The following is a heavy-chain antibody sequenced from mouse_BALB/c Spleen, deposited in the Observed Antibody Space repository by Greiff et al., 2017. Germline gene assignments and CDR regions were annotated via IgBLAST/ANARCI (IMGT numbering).Heavy chain of an antibody. V-gene: IGHV5-9-3*01. CDR1: GFTFSSYA. J-gene: IGHJ3*01. Sequence: EVQLVESGGGLVKPGGSLKLSCAASGFTFSSYAMSWVRQTPEKRLEWVATISSGGSYTYYPDSVKGRFTISRDNAKNTLYLQMSSLRSEDTAMYYCARGTLAWFAYWGQGTLVTVSA. CDR2: ISSGGSYT. CDR3: ARGTLAWFAY. D-gene: IGHD3-3*01.